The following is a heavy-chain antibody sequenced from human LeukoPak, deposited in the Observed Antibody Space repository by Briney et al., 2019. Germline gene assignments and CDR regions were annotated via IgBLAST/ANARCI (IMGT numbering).Heavy chain of an antibody. CDR1: GGSLSSSSYY. CDR2: IYYSGST. CDR3: ARGRWFGLDY. V-gene: IGHV4-39*07. J-gene: IGHJ4*02. Sequence: SETLSLTCTVSGGSLSSSSYYWGWIRQPPGKGLEWIGSIYYSGSTYYNPSLKSRVTISVDTSKNQFSLKLSSVTAADTAVYYCARGRWFGLDYWGQGTLVTVSS. D-gene: IGHD3-10*01.